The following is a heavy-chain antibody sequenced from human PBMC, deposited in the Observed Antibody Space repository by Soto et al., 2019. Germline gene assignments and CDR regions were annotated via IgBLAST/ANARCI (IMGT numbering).Heavy chain of an antibody. D-gene: IGHD3-22*01. CDR1: GYTFTSYY. CDR2: INPSGGST. V-gene: IGHV1-46*01. CDR3: ARDRTAYYYDSSGYMFDY. Sequence: GASVKVSCKASGYTFTSYYMHWVRRAPGQGLEWMGIINPSGGSTSYAQKFQGRVTMTRDTSTSTVYMELSSLRSEDTAVYYCARDRTAYYYDSSGYMFDYWGQGTLVTFSS. J-gene: IGHJ4*02.